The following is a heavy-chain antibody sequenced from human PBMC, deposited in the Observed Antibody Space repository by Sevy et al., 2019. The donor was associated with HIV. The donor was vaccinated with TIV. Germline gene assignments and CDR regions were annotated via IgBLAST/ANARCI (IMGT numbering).Heavy chain of an antibody. CDR2: IWYDGSKK. D-gene: IGHD2-2*01. J-gene: IGHJ4*02. V-gene: IGHV3-33*01. CDR1: GFTFSTYG. CDR3: ARGIGSSTSCYLDY. Sequence: GGSLRLSCAASGFTFSTYGMHWVRQAPGKGLEWVAIIWYDGSKKYYADSVKGRFTISRDSSKNTLFLQMNSLRAEDTAVYYCARGIGSSTSCYLDYWGRGTLVTVSS.